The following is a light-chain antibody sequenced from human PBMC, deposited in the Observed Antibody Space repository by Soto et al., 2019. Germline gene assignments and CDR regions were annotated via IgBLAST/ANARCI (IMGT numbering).Light chain of an antibody. CDR1: QSLVYSDGNTY. CDR2: KVS. Sequence: DVVMTQSPLSLPVTLGQPASISCRSSQSLVYSDGNTYLNWFQHRPGQSPRRLIHKVSNRDSGVPDRFSGSGSGTDFTLKISRVEAEDVGVYYCMQCTHWPQTFGQGPKVEIK. J-gene: IGKJ1*01. CDR3: MQCTHWPQT. V-gene: IGKV2-30*01.